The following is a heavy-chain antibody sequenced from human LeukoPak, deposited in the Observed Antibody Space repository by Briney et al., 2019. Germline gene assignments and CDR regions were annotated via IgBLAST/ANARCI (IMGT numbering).Heavy chain of an antibody. J-gene: IGHJ4*02. V-gene: IGHV1-2*02. Sequence: GASVKVSCKASGYTFTSYYMHWVRQAPGQGLEWMGWINPNSGGTNYAQKFQGRVTMTRDTSISTAYMELSRLRSDDTAVYYCARDVDFGMIAVSYFDYWGQGTLVTVSS. CDR2: INPNSGGT. CDR1: GYTFTSYY. CDR3: ARDVDFGMIAVSYFDY. D-gene: IGHD3-22*01.